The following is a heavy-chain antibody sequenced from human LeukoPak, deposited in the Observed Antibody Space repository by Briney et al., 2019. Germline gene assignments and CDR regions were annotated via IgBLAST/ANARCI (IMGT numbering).Heavy chain of an antibody. V-gene: IGHV4-4*07. J-gene: IGHJ4*02. CDR2: IYTSGSM. CDR3: XXXXXSSTWRPLDF. Sequence: SETLSLTCTVSGDSNSNYYWSWIRQPAGKGLEWIGRIYTSGSMNYNPSLKSRVTMSVDTSKNQFSLKLTSMTAADTAVYYCXXXXXSSTWRPLDFWGQGTLVTVSS. D-gene: IGHD6-13*01. CDR1: GDSNSNYY.